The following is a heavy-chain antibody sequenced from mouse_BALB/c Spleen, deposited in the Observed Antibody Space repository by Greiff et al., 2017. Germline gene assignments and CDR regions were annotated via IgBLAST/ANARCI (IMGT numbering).Heavy chain of an antibody. V-gene: IGHV3-2*02. CDR2: ISYSGST. CDR3: ARSGVRWYFDV. CDR1: GYSITSDYA. D-gene: IGHD2-14*01. J-gene: IGHJ1*01. Sequence: EVQLQESGPGLVKPSQSLSLTCTVTGYSITSDYAWNWIRQFPGNKLEWMGYISYSGSTSYNPSLKSRISITRDTSKNQFFLQLNSVTTEDTATYYCARSGVRWYFDVWGAGTTVTVSS.